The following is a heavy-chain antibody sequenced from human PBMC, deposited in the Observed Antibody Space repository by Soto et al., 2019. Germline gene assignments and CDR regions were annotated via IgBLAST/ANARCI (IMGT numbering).Heavy chain of an antibody. J-gene: IGHJ4*02. CDR2: INHSGST. CDR1: GGSFSGYY. Sequence: SETLSLTCAVYGGSFSGYYWSWIRQPPGKGLEWIGEINHSGSTNYNPSLKSRVTISVDTSKNQFSLKLSSVTAADTAVYYCAAHYCTNGVCPATGDYWGQGTLVTVSS. V-gene: IGHV4-34*01. D-gene: IGHD2-8*01. CDR3: AAHYCTNGVCPATGDY.